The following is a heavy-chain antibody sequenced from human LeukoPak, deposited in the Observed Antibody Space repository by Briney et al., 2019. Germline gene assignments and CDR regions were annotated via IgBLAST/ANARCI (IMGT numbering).Heavy chain of an antibody. J-gene: IGHJ4*02. CDR3: ARGDEGSYFDY. Sequence: PSETLSLTCTVSGGSISSYYWSWIRQPPGKGLEWIGYIYYSGGTNYNPSLKSRVTISVDTSKNQFSLKLSSVTAADTAVYYCARGDEGSYFDYWGQGTLVTVSS. V-gene: IGHV4-59*08. CDR1: GGSISSYY. CDR2: IYYSGGT. D-gene: IGHD3-10*01.